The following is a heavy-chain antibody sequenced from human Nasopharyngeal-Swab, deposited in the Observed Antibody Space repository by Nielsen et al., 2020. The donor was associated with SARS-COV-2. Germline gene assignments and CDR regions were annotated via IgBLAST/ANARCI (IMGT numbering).Heavy chain of an antibody. CDR2: IGTAGDT. J-gene: IGHJ4*02. Sequence: GGSLRLSCAASGFTFSSYDMHWVRQATGKGLEWVSAIGTAGDTYYPGSVKGRFTISRDNSKNTLYLQMNSLRVDDTAVYYCAKDVHADYGGIDYWGQGILATVSS. V-gene: IGHV3-13*01. CDR1: GFTFSSYD. CDR3: AKDVHADYGGIDY. D-gene: IGHD4/OR15-4a*01.